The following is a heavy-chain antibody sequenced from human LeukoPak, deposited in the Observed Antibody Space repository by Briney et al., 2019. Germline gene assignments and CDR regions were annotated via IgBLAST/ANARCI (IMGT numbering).Heavy chain of an antibody. Sequence: GGSLRLSCAASGFTFDDYAMHWVRQAPGKGLEWVSGISWNSGSIGYADSVKGRFTISRDNAKNSLYLQMNSLRAGDTAVYYCARGLRYCSSTSCYSIDAFDIWGQGTMVTVSS. V-gene: IGHV3-9*01. CDR3: ARGLRYCSSTSCYSIDAFDI. CDR2: ISWNSGSI. CDR1: GFTFDDYA. J-gene: IGHJ3*02. D-gene: IGHD2-2*01.